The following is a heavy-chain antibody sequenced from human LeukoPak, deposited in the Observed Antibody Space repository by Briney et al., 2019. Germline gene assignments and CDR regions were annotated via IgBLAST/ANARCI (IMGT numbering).Heavy chain of an antibody. J-gene: IGHJ4*02. Sequence: SETLSLTCTVSGYSISSGYYWGWIRQPPGKGLEWIGSIYHSGSTNYNPSLKSRVTISVDTSKNQFSLKLSSVTAADTAVYYCARLPQSIILVRGAIIKGSDYWGQGTLVTVSS. CDR2: IYHSGST. CDR3: ARLPQSIILVRGAIIKGSDY. V-gene: IGHV4-38-2*02. D-gene: IGHD3-10*01. CDR1: GYSISSGYY.